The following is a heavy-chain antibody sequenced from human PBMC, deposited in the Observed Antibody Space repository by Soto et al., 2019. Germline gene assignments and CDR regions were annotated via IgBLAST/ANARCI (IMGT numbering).Heavy chain of an antibody. D-gene: IGHD2-15*01. CDR2: INPNSGGT. CDR3: ARDEKAVVVAATTKNWFDP. CDR1: GYTFTGYY. V-gene: IGHV1-2*02. Sequence: ASVKVSCKASGYTFTGYYMHWVRQAPGQGLEWMGWINPNSGGTNYAQKFQGRVTMTRDTTISTVYMELSRLRSDDTAVYYCARDEKAVVVAATTKNWFDPWGQGTRVTVSS. J-gene: IGHJ5*02.